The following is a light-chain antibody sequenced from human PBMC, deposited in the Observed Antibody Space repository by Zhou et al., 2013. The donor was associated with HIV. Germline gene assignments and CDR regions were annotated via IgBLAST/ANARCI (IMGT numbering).Light chain of an antibody. V-gene: IGKV1-39*01. CDR3: QQYTTIPWT. J-gene: IGKJ1*01. Sequence: DIQLTQSPSSLSASVGERVTLTCRASQSISTYLSWYQHKPGTSPKLLIYAASSLQSGVPSRFSGSGSGTDFTLTISSLQPEDFATYYCQQYTTIPWTFGPGTKVEVK. CDR1: QSISTY. CDR2: AAS.